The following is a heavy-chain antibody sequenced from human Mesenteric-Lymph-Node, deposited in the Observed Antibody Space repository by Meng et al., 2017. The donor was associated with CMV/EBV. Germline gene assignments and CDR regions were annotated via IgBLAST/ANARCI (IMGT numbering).Heavy chain of an antibody. V-gene: IGHV3-43D*03. CDR1: GFTFDDYA. CDR2: ISWDGDNT. CDR3: AKDKDSGYDGMDV. J-gene: IGHJ6*02. D-gene: IGHD5-12*01. Sequence: GGSLRLSCAASGFTFDDYAMHWVRQAPGKGLEWVSLISWDGDNTYYADSVKGRFTISRDNRKNSLYLQMNTLRAEDTALYYCAKDKDSGYDGMDVWGQGTTVTVSS.